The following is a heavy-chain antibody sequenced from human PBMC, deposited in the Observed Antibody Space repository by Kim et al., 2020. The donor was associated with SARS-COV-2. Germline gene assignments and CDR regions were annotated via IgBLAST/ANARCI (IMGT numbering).Heavy chain of an antibody. J-gene: IGHJ4*02. V-gene: IGHV3-74*01. Sequence: GGSLRLSCAASGFTVSSYWMHWVRQAPGKGLMWVSRIRSDGGSAAYADSVKGRFTISNDGAKNTEFLQMNSLRGEDTAMYYCTRAGQRRVAPFDYWGQG. CDR1: GFTVSSYW. CDR3: TRAGQRRVAPFDY. D-gene: IGHD6-25*01. CDR2: IRSDGGSA.